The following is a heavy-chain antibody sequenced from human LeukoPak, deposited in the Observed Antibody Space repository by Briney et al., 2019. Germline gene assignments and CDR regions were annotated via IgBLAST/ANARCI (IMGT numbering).Heavy chain of an antibody. CDR3: ASDITMVRGVFFQH. Sequence: PGRSLRLSCAASGFIFSSYAMSWVRQAPGKGLEWVSAISGSGGSTYYADSVKGRFTISRDNSKNTLYLQMNSLRAEDTAVYYCASDITMVRGVFFQHWGQGSLVTVS. V-gene: IGHV3-23*01. CDR1: GFIFSSYA. J-gene: IGHJ1*01. CDR2: ISGSGGST. D-gene: IGHD3-10*01.